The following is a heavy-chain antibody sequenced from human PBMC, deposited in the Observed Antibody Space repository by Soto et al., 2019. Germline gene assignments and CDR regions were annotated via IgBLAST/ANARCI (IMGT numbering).Heavy chain of an antibody. Sequence: GGSLRLSCVVSGFKFSSYGMHWVRQAPGKGLEWVAVISYDGSNKYYADSVKGRFTISRDNSKNTLFLQMNSLRADDTAVYYCAKGRGYVYYFDYWGQGPLVTVSS. J-gene: IGHJ4*02. CDR1: GFKFSSYG. CDR2: ISYDGSNK. V-gene: IGHV3-30*18. CDR3: AKGRGYVYYFDY. D-gene: IGHD6-13*01.